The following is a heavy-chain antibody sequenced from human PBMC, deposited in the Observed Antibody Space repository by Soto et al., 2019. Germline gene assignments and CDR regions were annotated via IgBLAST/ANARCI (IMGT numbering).Heavy chain of an antibody. J-gene: IGHJ5*02. D-gene: IGHD3-22*01. CDR1: GFSLSTSGVG. V-gene: IGHV2-5*01. CDR2: IYWNDDK. CDR3: AHLYYYDSSENWFDP. Sequence: QITLKESGPTLVKPTQTLTLTCTFSGFSLSTSGVGVGWIRQPPGKALEWLALIYWNDDKRYSPSLKSRLTITKDTSKNQVVLTMTNMDPVDTATYYFAHLYYYDSSENWFDPWGQGTLVTVSS.